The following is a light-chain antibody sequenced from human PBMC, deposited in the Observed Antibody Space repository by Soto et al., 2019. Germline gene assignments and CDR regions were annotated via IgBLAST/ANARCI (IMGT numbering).Light chain of an antibody. CDR1: QSVSSY. Sequence: EIVMTQSPATLSVSPVERATLSCRASQSVSSYLAWYQQKPGQAPRLLIYDAPNRATGIPARFSGSGSGTDFTLTISSLEPEDFAVYYCQQRSNWPLTFGQGTRLEN. CDR2: DAP. J-gene: IGKJ5*01. CDR3: QQRSNWPLT. V-gene: IGKV3-11*01.